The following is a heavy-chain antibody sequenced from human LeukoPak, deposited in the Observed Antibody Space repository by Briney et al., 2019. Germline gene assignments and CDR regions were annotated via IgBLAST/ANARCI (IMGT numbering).Heavy chain of an antibody. CDR1: GFTFSNYA. J-gene: IGHJ4*02. CDR2: IIGSGGRT. CDR3: AKAFSPSYGTLFDY. Sequence: PGGSLRLSCAASGFTFSNYAMSWVRQPPGGGLEWVSSIIGSGGRTIYADYVKGRFTMSRDNSKSTLYLQMNSLRDDDTAVYFCAKAFSPSYGTLFDYWGQGTPVTVSS. D-gene: IGHD1-1*01. V-gene: IGHV3-23*01.